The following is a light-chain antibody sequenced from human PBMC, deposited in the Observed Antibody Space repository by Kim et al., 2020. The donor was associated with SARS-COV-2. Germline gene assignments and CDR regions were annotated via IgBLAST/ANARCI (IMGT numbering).Light chain of an antibody. CDR3: QVWDSSSDRL. V-gene: IGLV3-21*04. CDR2: YDN. Sequence: SYELTQPPSVSVAPGKTARITCGGNNIGSKSVHWYQQKPGQAPVLVIYYDNDRPSGIPERFSGSNSGNTATLTISRVEDGDEADYYCQVWDSSSDRLVGGGTQLTVL. CDR1: NIGSKS. J-gene: IGLJ2*01.